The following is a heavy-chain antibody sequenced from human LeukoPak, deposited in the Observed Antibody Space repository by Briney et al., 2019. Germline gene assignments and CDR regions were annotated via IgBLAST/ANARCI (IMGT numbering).Heavy chain of an antibody. CDR3: ADIESLGFCSGGSCRSLTS. J-gene: IGHJ4*02. CDR1: GFIFRTYA. Sequence: GGSLRLSCAASGFIFRTYAMSWVRQAPGKGLEWVSGIPAGGDTTYYADSVKGRFSISRDNSKNTLFLQMNSLRAEDTAIYYCADIESLGFCSGGSCRSLTSWGQGTLVTVS. D-gene: IGHD2-15*01. V-gene: IGHV3-23*01. CDR2: IPAGGDTT.